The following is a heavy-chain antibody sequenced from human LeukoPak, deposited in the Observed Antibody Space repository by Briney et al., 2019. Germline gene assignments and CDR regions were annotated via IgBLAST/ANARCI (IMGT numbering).Heavy chain of an antibody. Sequence: GGSLRLSCVASGFTLSSYVMSWVRQAPGKGLKWVSAISDAGGSINYADSVRGRFTISRDNSKNTLYLQMSSLRAEDTAVYFCARLSGGGYGPFDNWGQGTLVTVSS. CDR1: GFTLSSYV. CDR2: ISDAGGSI. D-gene: IGHD5-12*01. V-gene: IGHV3-23*01. J-gene: IGHJ4*02. CDR3: ARLSGGGYGPFDN.